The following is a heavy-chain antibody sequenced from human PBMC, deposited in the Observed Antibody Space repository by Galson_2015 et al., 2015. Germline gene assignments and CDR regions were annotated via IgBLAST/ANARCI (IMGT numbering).Heavy chain of an antibody. D-gene: IGHD6-19*01. V-gene: IGHV6-1*01. Sequence: CAISGDSVSSSSATWNWIGQSPSRGLEWLGRTYYRSKWYNDYALSVKSRITINPDTSKNQFSLQLNSVTPEDTAMYYCTRGLAVALDSWGQGTLVSVSS. CDR2: TYYRSKWYN. CDR3: TRGLAVALDS. CDR1: GDSVSSSSAT. J-gene: IGHJ4*02.